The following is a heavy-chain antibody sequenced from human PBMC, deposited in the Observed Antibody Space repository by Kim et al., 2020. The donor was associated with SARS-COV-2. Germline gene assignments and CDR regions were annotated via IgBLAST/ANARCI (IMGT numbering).Heavy chain of an antibody. V-gene: IGHV1-18*01. CDR3: ARDTYSSSSVGIDY. J-gene: IGHJ4*02. CDR2: ISAYNGNT. CDR1: GYTFTSYG. D-gene: IGHD6-6*01. Sequence: ASVKVSCKASGYTFTSYGISWVRQAPGQGLEWMGWISAYNGNTNYAQKLQGRVTMTTDTSTSTAYMELRSLRSDDTAVYYCARDTYSSSSVGIDYWGQGTLVTVSS.